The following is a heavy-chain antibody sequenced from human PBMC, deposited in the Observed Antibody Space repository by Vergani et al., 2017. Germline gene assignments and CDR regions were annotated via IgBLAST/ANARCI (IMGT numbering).Heavy chain of an antibody. CDR2: VYTSGST. J-gene: IGHJ6*03. CDR1: GGSISSGGYY. Sequence: QVQLQESGPGLVKPSQTLSLTCTVSGGSISSGGYYWSWIRQPAGKGLEWIGRVYTSGSTNYNPSLKSRVTISVDTSKNEFSLKLSSVTAADTAVYYCARGVVVIAATEGGYYYYMDVWGKGTTVTVSS. D-gene: IGHD2-15*01. V-gene: IGHV4-61*02. CDR3: ARGVVVIAATEGGYYYYMDV.